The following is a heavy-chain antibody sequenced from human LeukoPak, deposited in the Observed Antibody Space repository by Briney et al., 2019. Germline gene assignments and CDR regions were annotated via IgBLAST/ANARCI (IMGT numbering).Heavy chain of an antibody. CDR3: ARGLETGPDRHFDY. V-gene: IGHV4-59*01. J-gene: IGHJ4*02. CDR1: GGSISSYY. Sequence: SETLSLTCTVSGGSISSYYWSWIRQPPGKGLEWIGYIYYSGSTNYNPSLKSRVTISVDTSKNQFSLKLSSVTAADTAVYYCARGLETGPDRHFDYWGQGTLVTVSS. D-gene: IGHD1-1*01. CDR2: IYYSGST.